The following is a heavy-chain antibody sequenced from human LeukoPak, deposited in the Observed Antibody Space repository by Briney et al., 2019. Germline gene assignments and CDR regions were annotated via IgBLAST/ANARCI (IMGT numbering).Heavy chain of an antibody. Sequence: PGGSLRLSCVGSGFTFRSHAMSWVRQAPEKGLEFVSGIYENSGTTYYADSVKGRFSISRDNSKNTLYLQMDSLRGEDTAVYYCAKDTEGRNPPFWSGYSEHFDYWGQGTLVTVSS. V-gene: IGHV3-23*01. D-gene: IGHD3-3*01. J-gene: IGHJ4*02. CDR1: GFTFRSHA. CDR2: IYENSGTT. CDR3: AKDTEGRNPPFWSGYSEHFDY.